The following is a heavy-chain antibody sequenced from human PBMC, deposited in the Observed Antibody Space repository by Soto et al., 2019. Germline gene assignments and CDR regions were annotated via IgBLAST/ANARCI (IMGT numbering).Heavy chain of an antibody. CDR2: IVYDGSYK. J-gene: IGHJ4*02. D-gene: IGHD3-22*01. CDR1: GFTFKNYG. V-gene: IGHV3-30*18. Sequence: QVQLVESGGGVVQPGRSLRLSCAVSGFTFKNYGMHWVRQAPGKGLEWVAVIVYDGSYKYYADSVQGRFTISRDNSKNTLYMQMNSLRAEDTAVYYCAKDAYYYDSGGDFEGGYFDYWVQGTLVTVSS. CDR3: AKDAYYYDSGGDFEGGYFDY.